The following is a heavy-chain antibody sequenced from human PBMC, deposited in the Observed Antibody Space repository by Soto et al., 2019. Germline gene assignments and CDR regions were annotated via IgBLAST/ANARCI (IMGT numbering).Heavy chain of an antibody. CDR1: GYTFTSYY. CDR2: INPSGGST. Sequence: ASVKVSCKASGYTFTSYYMHWVRQAPGQGLEWMGIINPSGGSTSYAQKFQGRVTMTRDTSTSTVYMELSSLRSEDTAVYYCARVRKSCSGGSCYSHYYYGMDVWGQGTTVTVSS. D-gene: IGHD2-15*01. J-gene: IGHJ6*02. CDR3: ARVRKSCSGGSCYSHYYYGMDV. V-gene: IGHV1-46*01.